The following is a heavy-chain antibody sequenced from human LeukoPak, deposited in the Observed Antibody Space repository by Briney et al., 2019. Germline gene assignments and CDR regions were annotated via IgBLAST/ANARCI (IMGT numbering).Heavy chain of an antibody. Sequence: SETLSLTCSVSGGSISSSNYYYCWIRQPPGKGLEWIGSMYYSGSTYYNPSLKSRVTISVDTSKNQLSLKVSSVTAADTAVYYCARIHRYCSGGACYVLDNWGQGTLVAVSS. CDR1: GGSISSSNYY. CDR2: MYYSGST. D-gene: IGHD2-15*01. V-gene: IGHV4-39*01. CDR3: ARIHRYCSGGACYVLDN. J-gene: IGHJ4*02.